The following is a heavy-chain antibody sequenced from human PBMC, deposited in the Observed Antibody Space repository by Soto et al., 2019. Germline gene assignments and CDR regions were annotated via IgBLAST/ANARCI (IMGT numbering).Heavy chain of an antibody. CDR2: IKSKTDGGTT. V-gene: IGHV3-15*01. CDR3: TTSQQLVPLDY. J-gene: IGHJ4*02. Sequence: EVQLVESGGGLVKPGGSLRLSCAASGFTFSNAWMSWVRQAPGKGLEWVGRIKSKTDGGTTDYAAPVKGRFTISRDDSKNTLYLQMNSLKTEDAAVYYCTTSQQLVPLDYWGQGTLVTVSS. CDR1: GFTFSNAW. D-gene: IGHD6-13*01.